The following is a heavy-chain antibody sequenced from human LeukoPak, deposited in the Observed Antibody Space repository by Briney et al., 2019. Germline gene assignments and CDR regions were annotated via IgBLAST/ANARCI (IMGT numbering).Heavy chain of an antibody. Sequence: SETLSLTCTVSGGSISSGDYYWSWIRQPPGKGVEWIGYINYSGSTYYNPSLKSRVTISVDTSKNQFSLKLSSVTAADTAVYYCARGLGGYDSSGYYYSNWFDPWGQGTLVTVSS. J-gene: IGHJ5*02. CDR2: INYSGST. V-gene: IGHV4-30-4*08. CDR1: GGSISSGDYY. CDR3: ARGLGGYDSSGYYYSNWFDP. D-gene: IGHD3-22*01.